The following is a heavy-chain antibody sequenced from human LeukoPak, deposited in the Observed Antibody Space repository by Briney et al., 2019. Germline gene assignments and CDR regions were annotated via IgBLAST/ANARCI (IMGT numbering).Heavy chain of an antibody. Sequence: GGSLRLSCAASGFTFSSYSMNWVRQAPGKGLEWVSYISSSSSTIYYAVSVKGRFTVSSDNAKNSLYLQMNSLRAEDTAVYYCAGSSSWVDFDYWGQGTLVSVSS. CDR2: ISSSSSTI. J-gene: IGHJ4*02. CDR3: AGSSSWVDFDY. V-gene: IGHV3-48*01. D-gene: IGHD6-13*01. CDR1: GFTFSSYS.